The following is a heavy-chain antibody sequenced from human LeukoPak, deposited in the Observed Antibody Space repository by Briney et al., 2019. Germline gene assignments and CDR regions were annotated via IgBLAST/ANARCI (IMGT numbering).Heavy chain of an antibody. Sequence: PGGSLRLSCVASGFTVSSNYMSWVRQAPGKGLEWVSVIYSGGSTYYADSVKGRFTISRDNSKNTLYLQMNSLRAEDTAVYYCARGLNWNEGFDYWGQGTLVTVSS. CDR1: GFTVSSNY. D-gene: IGHD1-20*01. CDR2: IYSGGST. CDR3: ARGLNWNEGFDY. V-gene: IGHV3-53*01. J-gene: IGHJ4*02.